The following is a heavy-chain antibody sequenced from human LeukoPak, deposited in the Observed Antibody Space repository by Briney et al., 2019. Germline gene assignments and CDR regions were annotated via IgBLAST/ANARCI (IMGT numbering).Heavy chain of an antibody. CDR3: ARGAIDSSGYNYYFDY. J-gene: IGHJ4*02. D-gene: IGHD3-22*01. CDR1: GVSISSYY. Sequence: SETLSLTCTVSGVSISSYYWSWIRQPPGKGLEWIGYIYYSGSTNYNPSLKSRVTISVDTSKNQFSLKLSSVTAADTAVYYCARGAIDSSGYNYYFDYWGQGTLVTVSS. CDR2: IYYSGST. V-gene: IGHV4-59*01.